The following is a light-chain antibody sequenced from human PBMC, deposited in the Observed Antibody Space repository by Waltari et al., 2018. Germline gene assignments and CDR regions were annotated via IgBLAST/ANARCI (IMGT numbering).Light chain of an antibody. CDR2: GAS. Sequence: IVMTQSPATLSVSPGERATLSCRASQSISSNSAWYQQRPGQAPRLPIYGASNRATGIPARFSGSGSGTEFTLTISSLQSEDLAVYYCQQYNNWPPVFTFGPGTKVDIK. V-gene: IGKV3-15*01. CDR3: QQYNNWPPVFT. J-gene: IGKJ3*01. CDR1: QSISSN.